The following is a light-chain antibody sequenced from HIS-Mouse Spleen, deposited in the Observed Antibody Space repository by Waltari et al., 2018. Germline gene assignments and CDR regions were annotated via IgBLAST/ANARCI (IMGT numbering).Light chain of an antibody. J-gene: IGLJ3*02. CDR2: EGS. CDR1: SSDLGSYNL. CDR3: CSYAGSSTWV. V-gene: IGLV2-23*01. Sequence: QSALTQPASVSGSPGQSITISCPGTSSDLGSYNLFSWYQQPPGKAPKLMIYEGSKRPSGVSNRFSGSKSGNTASLTISGLQAEDEADYYCCSYAGSSTWVFGGGTKLTVL.